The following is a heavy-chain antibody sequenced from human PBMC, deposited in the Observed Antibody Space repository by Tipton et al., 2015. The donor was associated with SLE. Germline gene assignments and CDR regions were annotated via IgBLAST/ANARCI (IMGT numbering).Heavy chain of an antibody. J-gene: IGHJ4*02. CDR3: ARDYIAASYYFDY. D-gene: IGHD6-13*01. Sequence: SLRLSCAASGFTFSSYGMNWVRQAPGKGLEWVSSISSSSSYIYYADSVKGRFTISRDNAKNSLHLQMNSLRAEDTAVYYCARDYIAASYYFDYWGQGTLVTVSS. V-gene: IGHV3-21*03. CDR2: ISSSSSYI. CDR1: GFTFSSYG.